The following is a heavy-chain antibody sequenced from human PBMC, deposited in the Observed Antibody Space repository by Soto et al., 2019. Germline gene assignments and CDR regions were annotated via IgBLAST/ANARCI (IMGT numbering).Heavy chain of an antibody. V-gene: IGHV3-30-3*01. Sequence: GGSLRLSCAASGFTFSSYAMHWVRQAPGKGLEWVAVISYDGSNKYYADSVKGRFTISRDNSKNTLYLQMNSLRAEDTAVYYCARQHPGIAAAGTGMGWFDPWGQGTLVTVSS. CDR1: GFTFSSYA. CDR3: ARQHPGIAAAGTGMGWFDP. CDR2: ISYDGSNK. J-gene: IGHJ5*02. D-gene: IGHD6-13*01.